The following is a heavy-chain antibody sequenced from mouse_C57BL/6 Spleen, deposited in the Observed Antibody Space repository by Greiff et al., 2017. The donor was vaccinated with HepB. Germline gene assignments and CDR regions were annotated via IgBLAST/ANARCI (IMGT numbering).Heavy chain of an antibody. J-gene: IGHJ4*01. D-gene: IGHD2-5*01. V-gene: IGHV1-55*01. Sequence: VQLQQPGAELVKPGASVKMSCKASGYTFTSYWITWVKQRPGQGLEWIGDIYHGSGSTNYNEKFKSKATLTVDTSSSTAYMQLSSLTSEDSAVYYCAKGTYYSNYHYAMDYWGQGTSVTVSS. CDR2: IYHGSGST. CDR1: GYTFTSYW. CDR3: AKGTYYSNYHYAMDY.